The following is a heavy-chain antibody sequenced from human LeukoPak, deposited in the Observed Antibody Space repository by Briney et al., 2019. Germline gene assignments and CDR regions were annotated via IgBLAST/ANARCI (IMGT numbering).Heavy chain of an antibody. D-gene: IGHD3-9*01. CDR3: ARVPHYDILTGYLDY. V-gene: IGHV1-69*13. Sequence: ASVKVSCKASGGTFSSYAISWVRQAPGQGLEWMGGIIPIFGTANYAQKFQGRVTITADESTSTAYMELSSLRSEDTAVCYCARVPHYDILTGYLDYWGQGTLVTVSS. CDR1: GGTFSSYA. CDR2: IIPIFGTA. J-gene: IGHJ4*02.